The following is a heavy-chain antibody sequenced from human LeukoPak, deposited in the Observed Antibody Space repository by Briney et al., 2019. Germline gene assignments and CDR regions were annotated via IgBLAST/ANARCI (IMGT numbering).Heavy chain of an antibody. Sequence: GASVKVSCKASGYTFTGYYMHWVRQAPGQGLEWMGWINPNSGGTNYAQKFQGRVTMTRDTSISTAYMELSRLRSDDTAVYYCARETGWGYDSSGYYRFFDYWGQGTLVTVSS. J-gene: IGHJ4*02. CDR3: ARETGWGYDSSGYYRFFDY. D-gene: IGHD3-22*01. V-gene: IGHV1-2*02. CDR2: INPNSGGT. CDR1: GYTFTGYY.